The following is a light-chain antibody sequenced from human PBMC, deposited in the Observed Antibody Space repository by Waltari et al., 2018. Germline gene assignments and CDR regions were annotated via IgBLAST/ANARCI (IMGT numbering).Light chain of an antibody. CDR2: VGAGGIVG. Sequence: QPVLTQSPSASASLGASVTLTCTLSSGYSKYDVDWYRQRPGRGPQFVMRVGAGGIVGSKGAGIPDRFSVLGSGLNRYRTIKNIHEEDESDYHCGADHGRDNNYVCVFGGGTRLTVL. V-gene: IGLV9-49*03. J-gene: IGLJ2*01. CDR1: SGYSKYD. CDR3: GADHGRDNNYVCV.